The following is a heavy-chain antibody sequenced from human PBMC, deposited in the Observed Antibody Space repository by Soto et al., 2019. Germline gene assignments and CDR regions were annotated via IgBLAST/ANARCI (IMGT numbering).Heavy chain of an antibody. CDR2: IIPFLSAT. J-gene: IGHJ6*02. CDR1: GGHFDRFA. D-gene: IGHD4-17*01. CDR3: ARGEDDYGDFGSMDV. Sequence: EQLVQSGAEVKKPGSSVKVSCRASGGHFDRFALSWLRQTHGQGLEWMGGIIPFLSATTYAQKFQGRVTITADESASTLYLELRSLTSDDTAVYYCARGEDDYGDFGSMDVWGQGTSVTVSS. V-gene: IGHV1-69*01.